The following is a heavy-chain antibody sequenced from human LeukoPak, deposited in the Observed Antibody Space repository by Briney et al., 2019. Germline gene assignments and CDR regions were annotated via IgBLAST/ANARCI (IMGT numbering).Heavy chain of an antibody. CDR2: INHSGST. J-gene: IGHJ4*02. CDR3: ARGRSGTGFDY. V-gene: IGHV4-34*01. CDR1: GGSFSGYY. Sequence: SETLSLTCAVYGGSFSGYYWSWLRQPPGKGLEWIGEINHSGSTNYNPSLKSRVTISVDTSKNQFSLKLSSVTAADTAVYYCARGRSGTGFDYWGQGTLVTVSS. D-gene: IGHD6-19*01.